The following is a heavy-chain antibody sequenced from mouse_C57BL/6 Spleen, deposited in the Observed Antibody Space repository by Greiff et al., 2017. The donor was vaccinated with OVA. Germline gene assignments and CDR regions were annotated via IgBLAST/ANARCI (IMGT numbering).Heavy chain of an antibody. CDR1: GYSITSGYY. CDR3: ARGPYFDY. J-gene: IGHJ2*01. CDR2: ISYDGSN. Sequence: VQLKESGPGLVKPSQSLSLTCSVSGYSITSGYYWNWIRQFPGNNLEWMGYISYDGSNKYNPSLKNQISITGDTSKNQFFLKLNSVTAEDTATYYGARGPYFDYWGQGTTLTVSS. V-gene: IGHV3-6*01.